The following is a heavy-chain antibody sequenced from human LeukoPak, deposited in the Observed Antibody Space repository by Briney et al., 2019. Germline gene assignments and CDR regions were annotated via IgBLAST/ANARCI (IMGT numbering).Heavy chain of an antibody. J-gene: IGHJ4*02. CDR2: INPNSGGT. Sequence: ASVKVSCKASGYTFTGYYMHWVRQAPGQGLEWTGWINPNSGGTNYAQKFQGRVTMTRDTSISTAYMELSRLRSDDTAVYYCASHRYNWNEGDYWGQGTLVTVSS. V-gene: IGHV1-2*02. CDR3: ASHRYNWNEGDY. CDR1: GYTFTGYY. D-gene: IGHD1-1*01.